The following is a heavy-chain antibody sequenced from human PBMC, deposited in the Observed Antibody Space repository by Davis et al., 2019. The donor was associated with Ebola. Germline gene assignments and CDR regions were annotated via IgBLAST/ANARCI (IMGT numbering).Heavy chain of an antibody. CDR3: AHLGPQRYCSGGGCHGYLDY. CDR2: IIPVFRAA. J-gene: IGHJ4*02. Sequence: SVKVSCKAVGDTLTSYAMTWVRQAPGQGLEWMGGIIPVFRAASYAQKFQGRVTITADESTRTAYMELNGLRSEDTAVYYCAHLGPQRYCSGGGCHGYLDYWGQGTLVTVSS. CDR1: GDTLTSYA. D-gene: IGHD2-15*01. V-gene: IGHV1-69*13.